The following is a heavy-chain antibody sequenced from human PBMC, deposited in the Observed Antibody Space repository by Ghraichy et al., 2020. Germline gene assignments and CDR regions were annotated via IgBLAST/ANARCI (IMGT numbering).Heavy chain of an antibody. Sequence: GESLNISCAASGFTFSSYAMSWVRQAPGKGLEWVSAISGSGGSTYYADSVKGRFTISRDNSKNTLYLQMNSLRAEDTAVYYCAFEARIAVDYFDYWGQGTLVTVSS. CDR2: ISGSGGST. D-gene: IGHD6-19*01. J-gene: IGHJ4*02. CDR3: AFEARIAVDYFDY. CDR1: GFTFSSYA. V-gene: IGHV3-23*01.